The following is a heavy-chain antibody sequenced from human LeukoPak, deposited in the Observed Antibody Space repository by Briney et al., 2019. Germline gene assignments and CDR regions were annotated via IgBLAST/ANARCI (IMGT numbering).Heavy chain of an antibody. CDR3: ARMWRRWFGELLLDAFDI. CDR2: IIPIFGTA. CDR1: GGTFSSYA. V-gene: IGHV1-69*05. Sequence: SVKVSCKASGGTFSSYAISWVRQAPGQGLEWMGGIIPIFGTANYAQKFQGRVTITTDESTSTAYMELSSLRSEDTAVYYCARMWRRWFGELLLDAFDIWGQGTMVTVSS. J-gene: IGHJ3*02. D-gene: IGHD3-10*01.